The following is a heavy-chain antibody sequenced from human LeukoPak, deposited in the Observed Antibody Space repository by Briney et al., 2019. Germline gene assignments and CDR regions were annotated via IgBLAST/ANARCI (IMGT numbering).Heavy chain of an antibody. CDR3: ASGKYYYDESVSVNRASRTALNI. V-gene: IGHV4-59*01. D-gene: IGHD3-22*01. CDR2: IYYSGST. J-gene: IGHJ3*02. Sequence: SETLSLTCTVSGGSLSSYYWSWIRQPPGKGLEWIGYIYYSGSTNYNPSLKSRVTISVDTSKNQFSLKLSSVTAADTAVYYCASGKYYYDESVSVNRASRTALNIWAQGTMVIVSS. CDR1: GGSLSSYY.